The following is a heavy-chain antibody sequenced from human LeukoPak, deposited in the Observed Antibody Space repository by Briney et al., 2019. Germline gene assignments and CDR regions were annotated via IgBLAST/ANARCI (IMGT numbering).Heavy chain of an antibody. D-gene: IGHD3-22*01. CDR1: GFSLSTSGVG. CDR3: AHLYYYDSSGYYPFDY. Sequence: SGPTLVKPTQTLTLTCTFSGFSLSTSGVGVGWIRQPPGKALEWLALIYWDDDKRYSPSLKSRLTITKDTSKNQVVLTMTNMDPVDTATYYCAHLYYYDSSGYYPFDYWGRGTLVTVSS. CDR2: IYWDDDK. J-gene: IGHJ4*02. V-gene: IGHV2-5*02.